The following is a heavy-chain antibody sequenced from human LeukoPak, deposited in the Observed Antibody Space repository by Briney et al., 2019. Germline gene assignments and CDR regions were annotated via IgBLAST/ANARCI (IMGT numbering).Heavy chain of an antibody. J-gene: IGHJ5*02. V-gene: IGHV4-39*01. CDR1: SGSISSGRYY. CDR3: ARHKPRVDWFDP. D-gene: IGHD2-15*01. Sequence: PSETLSLTCTVSSGSISSGRYYWGWIRQPPGKGLEWIGNIYYSGKTYYDPSLKSRVTISVDTSKNQFSLKLSSVTGADTAVYYCARHKPRVDWFDPWGQGTLVTVSS. CDR2: IYYSGKT.